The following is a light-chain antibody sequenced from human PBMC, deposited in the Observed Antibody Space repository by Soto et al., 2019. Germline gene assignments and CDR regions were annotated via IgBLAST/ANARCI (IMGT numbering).Light chain of an antibody. CDR2: GTS. Sequence: EIVLTQSPGTLSLYPWERATLSCRASQSVGSSYLAWYQQKPGRAPRVLIYGTSSRATGIPDRFSGSGSGTDFTLTISRLEPEDFAVYYCQQYATSSWTFGQGTKVDIK. CDR3: QQYATSSWT. CDR1: QSVGSSY. J-gene: IGKJ1*01. V-gene: IGKV3-20*01.